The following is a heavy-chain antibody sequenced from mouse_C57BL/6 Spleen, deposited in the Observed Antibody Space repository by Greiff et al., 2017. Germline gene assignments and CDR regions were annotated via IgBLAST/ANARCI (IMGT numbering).Heavy chain of an antibody. J-gene: IGHJ4*01. CDR3: ARSIDYGNWDYARDY. CDR2: IYPRSGNT. Sequence: QVQLQQSGAELARPGASVKLSCKASGYTFTSYGLSWVKQRTGQGLEWIGEIYPRSGNTYYNEKFKGKATLTADKSSSTAYMELRSLTSGDSAVYCCARSIDYGNWDYARDYWGQGTSVTVAS. D-gene: IGHD2-1*01. V-gene: IGHV1-81*01. CDR1: GYTFTSYG.